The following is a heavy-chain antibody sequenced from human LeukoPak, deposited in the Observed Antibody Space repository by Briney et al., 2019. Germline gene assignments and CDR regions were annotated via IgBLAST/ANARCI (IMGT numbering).Heavy chain of an antibody. CDR3: ASPSYCSSTSCLRWYY. J-gene: IGHJ4*02. CDR2: IHYTGST. Sequence: SETLSLTCTVSGGSLSSSSYYWGWIRQPPGKGLEWIGNIHYTGSTYYNPSLKSRVTISVDTSKNQFSLKLSSVTAADTAVYYCASPSYCSSTSCLRWYYWGQGTLVTVSS. CDR1: GGSLSSSSYY. V-gene: IGHV4-39*01. D-gene: IGHD2-2*01.